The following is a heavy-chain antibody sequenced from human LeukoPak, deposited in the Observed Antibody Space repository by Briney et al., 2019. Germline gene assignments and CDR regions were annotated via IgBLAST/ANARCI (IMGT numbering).Heavy chain of an antibody. V-gene: IGHV3-23*01. J-gene: IGHJ4*02. CDR1: GFTFSSYA. Sequence: PGGSLRLSCAASGFTFSSYATSWVRQAPGKGLEWVSAISGSGGSTYYADSVKGRFTISRDNSKNTLYLQMNSLRAEDTAVYYCAKVRAYSYGYNYFDYWGQGTLVTVSS. D-gene: IGHD5-18*01. CDR3: AKVRAYSYGYNYFDY. CDR2: ISGSGGST.